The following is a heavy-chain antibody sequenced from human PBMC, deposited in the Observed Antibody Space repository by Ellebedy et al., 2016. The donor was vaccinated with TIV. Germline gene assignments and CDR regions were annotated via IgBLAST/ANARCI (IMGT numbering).Heavy chain of an antibody. CDR2: ISSSSSYI. Sequence: GESLKISCAASGFTFSSYSMNWVRQAPGKGLEWVSSISSSSSYIYYADSVKGRFTISRDNAKNSLYLQMNSLRAEDTAVYYCARGWFGKIGNYYYGMDIWGQGTTVTVSS. V-gene: IGHV3-21*01. CDR3: ARGWFGKIGNYYYGMDI. D-gene: IGHD3-10*01. J-gene: IGHJ6*02. CDR1: GFTFSSYS.